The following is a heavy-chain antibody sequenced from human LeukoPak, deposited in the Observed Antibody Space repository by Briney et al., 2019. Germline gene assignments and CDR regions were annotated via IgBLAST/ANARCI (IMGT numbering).Heavy chain of an antibody. Sequence: GGSLRLSCAASGFTFSSYWMSWVRQAPGKGREWVANIKQDGSEKYYVDSVKGRFTISRDNAKNSLYLQMNSLRAEDTAVYYCAKDRRTVVVTAFDYWGQGTLVTVSS. D-gene: IGHD3-22*01. CDR2: IKQDGSEK. J-gene: IGHJ4*02. CDR1: GFTFSSYW. CDR3: AKDRRTVVVTAFDY. V-gene: IGHV3-7*03.